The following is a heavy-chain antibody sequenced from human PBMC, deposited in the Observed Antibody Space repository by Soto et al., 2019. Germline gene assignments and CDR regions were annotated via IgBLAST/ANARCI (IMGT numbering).Heavy chain of an antibody. CDR2: IIPILGIA. CDR1: GGTFSSYT. J-gene: IGHJ3*02. CDR3: ASLLRAFDI. Sequence: QVQLVQSGAEVKKPGSSVKVSCKASGGTFSSYTISWVRQAPGQGLEWMGSIIPILGIANYAQKFQGRVTIPAGKSTRPADMELSSPGSEDTAVNYCASLLRAFDIGGEVTMVTVSS. D-gene: IGHD1-26*01. V-gene: IGHV1-69*02.